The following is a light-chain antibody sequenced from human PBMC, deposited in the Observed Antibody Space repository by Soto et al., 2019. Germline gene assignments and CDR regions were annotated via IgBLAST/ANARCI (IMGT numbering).Light chain of an antibody. CDR1: QSISSW. CDR3: QQYNSYSWT. J-gene: IGKJ1*01. V-gene: IGKV1-5*03. Sequence: DIQMTQSPSTLSASVGDRVTITCRASQSISSWLAWYQQKPGKAPKLLIYKASSLESGVPSRFSGSGSGTELTLTINSLQPDDFATYYCQQYNSYSWTFGQGTKVEIK. CDR2: KAS.